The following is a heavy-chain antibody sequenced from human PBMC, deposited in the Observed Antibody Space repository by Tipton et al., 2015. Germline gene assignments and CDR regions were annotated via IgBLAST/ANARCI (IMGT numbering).Heavy chain of an antibody. Sequence: SLRLSCVASGFTFDDYAMHWVRQAPGKGLEWVSGISWNSGNIDYAESAKGRFTISRDNAKNSLYLQMNSLRAEDTALYYCAKGGGSGSYYSKIASYYGMDVWGQGTTVTASS. CDR2: ISWNSGNI. J-gene: IGHJ6*02. D-gene: IGHD1-26*01. CDR1: GFTFDDYA. CDR3: AKGGGSGSYYSKIASYYGMDV. V-gene: IGHV3-9*01.